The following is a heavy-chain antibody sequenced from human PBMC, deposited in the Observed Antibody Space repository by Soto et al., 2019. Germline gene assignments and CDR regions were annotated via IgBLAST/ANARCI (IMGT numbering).Heavy chain of an antibody. V-gene: IGHV4-59*08. CDR1: GGSISSYY. J-gene: IGHJ5*02. CDR2: VHYSGST. Sequence: SETLSLTCTVSGGSISSYYWTWIRQPPGKGLEWIGYVHYSGSTNYNPSLKSRVTISVDTSKNQFSLKLSSVTAADTAVYYCARHNPIWWFDPWGQGTLVTVSS. D-gene: IGHD2-21*01. CDR3: ARHNPIWWFDP.